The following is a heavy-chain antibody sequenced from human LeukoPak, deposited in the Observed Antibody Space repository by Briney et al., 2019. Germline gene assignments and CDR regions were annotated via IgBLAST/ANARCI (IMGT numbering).Heavy chain of an antibody. CDR1: GFSFRSYW. CDR2: MKQDGSEK. V-gene: IGHV3-7*01. D-gene: IGHD3-22*01. CDR3: AREQPYYYDSSGTALMAEIKYYFDY. Sequence: GGALRLSCAASGFSFRSYWMSWVRQAPGKGLEWVANMKQDGSEKYYVDSVKGRFTISRDNAKISLYLQMNSLRAEDTGVYYCAREQPYYYDSSGTALMAEIKYYFDYWGQGTLVTVSS. J-gene: IGHJ4*02.